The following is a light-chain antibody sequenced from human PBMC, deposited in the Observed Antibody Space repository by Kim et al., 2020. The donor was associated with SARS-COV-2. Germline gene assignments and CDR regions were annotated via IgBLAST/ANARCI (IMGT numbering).Light chain of an antibody. CDR1: KIMSCY. V-gene: IGKV1-39*01. CDR2: AAT. J-gene: IGKJ1*01. CDR3: QQYYSTPWT. Sequence: AFVGDRATITCRASKIMSCYLKWYQQKPENAPKLLNDAATSLQSGVPSRFSGSGAGTDFPLTISSLQPEDFATYCRQQYYSTPWTFGQGTKVDIK.